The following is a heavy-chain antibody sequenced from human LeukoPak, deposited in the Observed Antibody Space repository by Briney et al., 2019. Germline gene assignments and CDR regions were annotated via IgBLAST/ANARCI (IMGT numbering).Heavy chain of an antibody. CDR1: GFTFSSYG. J-gene: IGHJ4*02. Sequence: GGSLRLSCAASGFTFSSYGMHWVRQAPGKGLEWVAVIWYDESNKYYADSVKGRFTISRDNSKNTLYLQMNSLRAEDTAVYYCARDHSSGWYSDYFDYWGQGTLVTVSS. CDR2: IWYDESNK. CDR3: ARDHSSGWYSDYFDY. D-gene: IGHD6-19*01. V-gene: IGHV3-33*01.